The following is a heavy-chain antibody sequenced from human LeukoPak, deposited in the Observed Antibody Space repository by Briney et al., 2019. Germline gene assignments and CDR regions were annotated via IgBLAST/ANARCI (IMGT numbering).Heavy chain of an antibody. CDR1: GYTFTGYY. Sequence: GASVKVSCKASGYTFTGYYMHWVRQAPGQGLEWMGWINPNSGGTNYAQKFQGRVTMTRDTSISTAYMGLSRLRSDDTAVYYCARDQGRYYYYYGMDVWGQGTTVTVSS. CDR3: ARDQGRYYYYYGMDV. V-gene: IGHV1-2*02. J-gene: IGHJ6*02. D-gene: IGHD2-15*01. CDR2: INPNSGGT.